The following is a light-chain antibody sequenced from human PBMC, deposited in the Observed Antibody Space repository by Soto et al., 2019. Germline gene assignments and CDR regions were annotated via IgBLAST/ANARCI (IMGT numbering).Light chain of an antibody. CDR3: GAWDDNLDVVL. V-gene: IGLV1-51*01. Sequence: QSVLTQPPSVSAAPGQKVTISCSGNSANIGTNYVSWYQQFPGTAPKLVIYDNVRRPSEIPDRFSGSKSGTSATLDITGLQTGDEADYYCGAWDDNLDVVLFGGGTKLTVL. CDR1: SANIGTNY. CDR2: DNV. J-gene: IGLJ2*01.